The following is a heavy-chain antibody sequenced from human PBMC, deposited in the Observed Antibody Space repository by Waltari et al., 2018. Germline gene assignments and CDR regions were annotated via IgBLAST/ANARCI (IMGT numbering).Heavy chain of an antibody. CDR2: IYYSGST. CDR3: ARDHSGYDFKAFDI. J-gene: IGHJ3*02. Sequence: QVQLQESGPGLVKPSETLSLTCTVSGGSISSYYWSWIRQHPGKGLEWIGYIYYSGSTYYNPSLKSRVTISVDTSKNQFSLKLSSVTAADTAVYYCARDHSGYDFKAFDIWGQGTMVTVSS. V-gene: IGHV4-59*06. CDR1: GGSISSYY. D-gene: IGHD5-12*01.